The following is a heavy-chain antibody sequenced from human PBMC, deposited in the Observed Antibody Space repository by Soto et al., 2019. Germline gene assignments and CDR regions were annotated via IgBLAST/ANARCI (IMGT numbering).Heavy chain of an antibody. D-gene: IGHD5-18*01. CDR1: GFTFVSHG. Sequence: QGQLLDSGVVVVQPGRSLTLSCAASGFTFVSHGMNWVRQAPGKGLEWVSLIWNDGIKDNYADSVKGRFTISRDNFKNTLCLQMSSLTAEDTAVYYCARDGEYSYGYDYWGQGTLVTVSS. J-gene: IGHJ4*02. V-gene: IGHV3-33*01. CDR3: ARDGEYSYGYDY. CDR2: IWNDGIKD.